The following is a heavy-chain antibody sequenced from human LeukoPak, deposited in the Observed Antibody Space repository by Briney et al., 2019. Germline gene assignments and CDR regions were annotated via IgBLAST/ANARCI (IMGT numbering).Heavy chain of an antibody. J-gene: IGHJ4*02. CDR1: GFTFSSYG. CDR2: ISYDGSNK. Sequence: GRSLRLSCAASGFTFSSYGMHWVRQAPGKGLEWVAVISYDGSNKYYVDSVKGRFTISRDNSKNTLYLQMNSLRAEDTAVYYCAKGEYYYDSSGYPYYFDYWGQGTLVTVSS. V-gene: IGHV3-30*18. D-gene: IGHD3-22*01. CDR3: AKGEYYYDSSGYPYYFDY.